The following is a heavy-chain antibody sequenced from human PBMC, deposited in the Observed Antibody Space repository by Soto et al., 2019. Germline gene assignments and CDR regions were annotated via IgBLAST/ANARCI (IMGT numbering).Heavy chain of an antibody. CDR2: IYYRGST. CDR1: GGSISSYY. CDR3: ARQRFLEWLPFDY. J-gene: IGHJ4*02. V-gene: IGHV4-59*01. Sequence: SETLSLTCTVSGGSISSYYWSWIRQPPGKGLEWIWYIYYRGSTNYNPSLKSRVTISVDTSKNQFSLKLSSVTSADTAVYYCARQRFLEWLPFDYWGQGTLVTVSS. D-gene: IGHD3-3*01.